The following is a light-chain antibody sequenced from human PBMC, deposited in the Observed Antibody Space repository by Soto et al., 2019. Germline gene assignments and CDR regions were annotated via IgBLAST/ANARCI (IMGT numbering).Light chain of an antibody. CDR3: QQVDSYPRT. Sequence: DIQMTQSPSSLSACVGDRVTVTCRASQGIGTYLVWYQQKSGKAPTVLIYASSTLQTGVPSRFSGSGSGTDFSLTISSLHPEDVATYYCQQVDSYPRTFGQGTKVDIK. V-gene: IGKV1-9*01. CDR2: ASS. J-gene: IGKJ1*01. CDR1: QGIGTY.